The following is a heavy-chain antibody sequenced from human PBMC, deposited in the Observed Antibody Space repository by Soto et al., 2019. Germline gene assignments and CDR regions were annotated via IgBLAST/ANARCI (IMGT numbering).Heavy chain of an antibody. CDR2: IYYSGST. CDR3: ARHKDIVLVGFDP. Sequence: TSETLSLTCTVSGGSISSYYWSWIRQPPGKGLECIGYIYYSGSTNYNPSLKSRVTISVDTSKNQFSLKLSSVTAADTAVYYCARHKDIVLVGFDPWGQGTLVTVSS. V-gene: IGHV4-59*08. J-gene: IGHJ5*02. CDR1: GGSISSYY. D-gene: IGHD2-2*01.